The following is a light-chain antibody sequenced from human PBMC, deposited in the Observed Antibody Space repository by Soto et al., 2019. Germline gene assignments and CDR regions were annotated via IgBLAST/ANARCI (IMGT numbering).Light chain of an antibody. Sequence: IVMTQSPDTLSVSPGERATLSCRTSQTVNSNLAWYQQKPGQSPRLLIYGASTRATTTPDRFSGSGSGTDFTLTISRLEPEDFAVYYCQQYGSSGTFGQGTKVDIK. V-gene: IGKV3-20*01. CDR1: QTVNSN. J-gene: IGKJ1*01. CDR2: GAS. CDR3: QQYGSSGT.